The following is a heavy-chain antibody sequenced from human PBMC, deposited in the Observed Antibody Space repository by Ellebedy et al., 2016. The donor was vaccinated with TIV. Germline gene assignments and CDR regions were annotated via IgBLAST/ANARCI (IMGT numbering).Heavy chain of an antibody. CDR2: IKADESEK. J-gene: IGHJ3*02. V-gene: IGHV3-7*03. CDR1: GFTFSAYW. Sequence: GESLKISCAASGFTFSAYWMTWVRQAPGKGLEWVANIKADESEKYYVDSVKGRFTISRDNAKSSLYLQMSTLRAEDTAVYYCVRYVAAFDIWGQGTMVTVSS. D-gene: IGHD3-16*01. CDR3: VRYVAAFDI.